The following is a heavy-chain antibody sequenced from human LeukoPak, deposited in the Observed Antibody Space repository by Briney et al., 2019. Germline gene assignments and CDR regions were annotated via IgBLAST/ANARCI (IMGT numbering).Heavy chain of an antibody. J-gene: IGHJ4*02. CDR3: ARESYCSSTSCYTNFDY. D-gene: IGHD2-2*02. CDR1: GFTFSSYG. CDR2: IWYDGSNK. V-gene: IGHV3-33*01. Sequence: GGSLSLSCAASGFTFSSYGMHWVRQAPGKGLEWVAVIWYDGSNKYYADSVKGRFTISRDNSKNTLYLQMNSLRAEDTAVYYCARESYCSSTSCYTNFDYWGQGTLVTVSS.